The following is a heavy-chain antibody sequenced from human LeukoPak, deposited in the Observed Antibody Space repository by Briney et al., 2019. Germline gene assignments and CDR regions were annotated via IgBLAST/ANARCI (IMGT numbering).Heavy chain of an antibody. Sequence: GGSLRLSCAASGFTFSNAWMSWVRQAPGKGLEWVGRIKSKTDGGTTDYAAPVKGRFTISRDDSKNTLYLQMNSLKTEDTAVYYCTTGEYNWNYGRDSWGQGTLVTVSS. CDR3: TTGEYNWNYGRDS. CDR1: GFTFSNAW. D-gene: IGHD1-7*01. CDR2: IKSKTDGGTT. J-gene: IGHJ5*01. V-gene: IGHV3-15*01.